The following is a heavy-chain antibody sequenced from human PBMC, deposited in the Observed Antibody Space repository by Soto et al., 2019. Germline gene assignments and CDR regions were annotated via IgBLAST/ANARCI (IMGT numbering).Heavy chain of an antibody. CDR2: ISGSGGST. V-gene: IGHV3-23*01. CDR3: AKDHLAVAGMAYYYYYGMDV. CDR1: GFTFSSYA. Sequence: GGSLRLSCAASGFTFSSYAMSWVRQAPGKGLEWVSAISGSGGSTYYADSVKGRFTISRDNSKNTLYLQMNSLRAEDTAVYYCAKDHLAVAGMAYYYYYGMDVWGQGTTVTVSS. D-gene: IGHD6-19*01. J-gene: IGHJ6*02.